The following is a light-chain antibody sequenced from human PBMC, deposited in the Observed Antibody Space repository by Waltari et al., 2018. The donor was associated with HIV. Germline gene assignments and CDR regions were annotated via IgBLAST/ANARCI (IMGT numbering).Light chain of an antibody. CDR3: QQFNSYPNT. J-gene: IGKJ4*01. CDR2: DAS. Sequence: AIQLTQSPSSLSASVGDRVPLTCRASQGIAHALAWYQQKPGKPPQGLIFDASNLEGGVSSRFSGSGSGTEFTLTINSLQPEDFATYFCQQFNSYPNTFGGGTKVEIK. V-gene: IGKV1-13*02. CDR1: QGIAHA.